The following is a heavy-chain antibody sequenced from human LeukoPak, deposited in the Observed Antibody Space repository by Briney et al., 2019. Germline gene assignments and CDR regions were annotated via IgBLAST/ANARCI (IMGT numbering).Heavy chain of an antibody. CDR3: ARGIAREKTWPLGPDSYYFDY. CDR1: GGSISSGSYY. D-gene: IGHD5-24*01. CDR2: IYTSGST. V-gene: IGHV4-61*02. Sequence: SETLSLTCTVSGGSISSGSYYWSWIRQPAGKGLEWIGRIYTSGSTNYNPSLKSRVTISVDTSKNQFSLKLSSVTAADTAVYYCARGIAREKTWPLGPDSYYFDYWGQGTLVTVSS. J-gene: IGHJ4*02.